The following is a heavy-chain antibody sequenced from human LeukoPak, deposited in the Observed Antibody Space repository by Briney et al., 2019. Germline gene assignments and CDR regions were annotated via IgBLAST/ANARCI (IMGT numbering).Heavy chain of an antibody. D-gene: IGHD5-12*01. Sequence: GSLRLSCAPSGFTFSSYWMHWVRQAPGKGLVLVSRINSDGSSTSYADSVKGRFTISRDNAKNTLYLQMNSLRAEDTAVYYCSRDYSGNDNWFDPWGQGTLVTVSS. CDR2: INSDGSST. CDR3: SRDYSGNDNWFDP. CDR1: GFTFSSYW. J-gene: IGHJ5*02. V-gene: IGHV3-74*01.